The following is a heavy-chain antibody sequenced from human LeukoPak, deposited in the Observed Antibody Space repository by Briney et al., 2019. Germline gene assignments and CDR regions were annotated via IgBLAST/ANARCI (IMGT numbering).Heavy chain of an antibody. V-gene: IGHV3-48*04. CDR3: VRGSAPERGLDY. CDR2: ISSSSTI. Sequence: AGGSLRLSCAASGFTFSSYSMNWVRQAPGKGLEWVSYISSSSTIYYADSVKGRFTISRDDAKNSLYLQMNSLRGEDTAVYYCVRGSAPERGLDYWGQGARVTVSS. D-gene: IGHD6-25*01. CDR1: GFTFSSYS. J-gene: IGHJ4*02.